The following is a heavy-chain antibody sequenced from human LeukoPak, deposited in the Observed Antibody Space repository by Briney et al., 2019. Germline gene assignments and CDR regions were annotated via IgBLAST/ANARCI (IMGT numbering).Heavy chain of an antibody. CDR1: GFTFSSYW. CDR2: INSDGSST. J-gene: IGHJ4*02. D-gene: IGHD6-6*01. CDR3: ARGLDSSSAIDY. V-gene: IGHV3-74*01. Sequence: GGSLRLSCAASGFTFSSYWMHWVRQAPGKGLVWVSRINSDGSSTSYAGSVKGRLTISRDNAKNTLYLQMNSLRVEDTAVYYCARGLDSSSAIDYWGQGTLVTVSS.